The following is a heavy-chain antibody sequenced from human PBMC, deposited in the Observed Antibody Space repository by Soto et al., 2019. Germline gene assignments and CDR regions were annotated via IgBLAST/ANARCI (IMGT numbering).Heavy chain of an antibody. CDR3: ARGTTGTTSVRPHWFDP. D-gene: IGHD1-7*01. V-gene: IGHV4-59*01. CDR2: TYYSGRT. Sequence: SETLSFPCTVSGGSISSYYWSWIRQPPGKGLEWIGYTYYSGRTHYNRSLKSRVTISVDTSKSHFSLKLSSVTAADTAVYYCARGTTGTTSVRPHWFDPWGQGTLVTV. J-gene: IGHJ5*02. CDR1: GGSISSYY.